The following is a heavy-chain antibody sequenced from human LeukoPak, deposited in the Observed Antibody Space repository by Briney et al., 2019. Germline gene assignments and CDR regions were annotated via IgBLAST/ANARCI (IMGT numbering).Heavy chain of an antibody. D-gene: IGHD1-1*01. V-gene: IGHV3-30*02. CDR1: GVTLRGYG. CDR2: IRYEGSDK. CDR3: AKDTPTTGYHLDS. J-gene: IGHJ4*02. Sequence: GGSLRLSCAASGVTLRGYGMHWVCQAPGKGLGWVAFIRYEGSDKYYADSVKGRVTISRDNSENTLYLQINSLRVEDTAVYYCAKDTPTTGYHLDSWGQGTLVTVSS.